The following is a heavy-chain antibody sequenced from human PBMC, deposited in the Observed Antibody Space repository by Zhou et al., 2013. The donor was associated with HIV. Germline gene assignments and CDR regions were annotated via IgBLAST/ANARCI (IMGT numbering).Heavy chain of an antibody. CDR3: ATGTTTIEDWLDP. CDR1: GGTFSTRA. V-gene: IGHV1-69*05. Sequence: QVQLVQSGPEVKKPGSSVKVSCKASGGTFSTRAMSWVRQAPGQGLEWMGGISPLFASPNYAQTFRGRLTITTDESSTTAYMELNGLKSDDTAFYYCATGTTTIEDWLDPWGQGTLVTVSS. J-gene: IGHJ5*02. D-gene: IGHD1-26*01. CDR2: ISPLFASP.